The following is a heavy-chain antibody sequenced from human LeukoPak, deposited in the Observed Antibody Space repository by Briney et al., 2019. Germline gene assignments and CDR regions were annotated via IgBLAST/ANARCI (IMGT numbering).Heavy chain of an antibody. Sequence: SVKVSCKASGGTFSSYAINWVRQAPGQGLEWMGRIIPIFGTANYAQKFQGRVTITTDESTSTAYMELSSLRSEDTAVYYCARAPPRYCSGGSCYSPEYYYYMDVWGKGTTVTVSS. J-gene: IGHJ6*03. V-gene: IGHV1-69*05. CDR2: IIPIFGTA. CDR3: ARAPPRYCSGGSCYSPEYYYYMDV. CDR1: GGTFSSYA. D-gene: IGHD2-15*01.